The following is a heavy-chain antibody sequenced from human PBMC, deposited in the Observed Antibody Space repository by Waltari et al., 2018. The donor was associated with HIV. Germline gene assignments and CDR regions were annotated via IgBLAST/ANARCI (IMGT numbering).Heavy chain of an antibody. Sequence: EVQLVESGGGLVKPGESLRPSCAASGVTLTNAWMSWVRQAPGKGLEWVGRIKSEDDGGTTDYAAPVKGRFTISRDDSKNALYLQMNSLKTEDTALYYCTSTGGGITDYWGQGTLVTVSS. CDR1: GVTLTNAW. D-gene: IGHD2-15*01. CDR3: TSTGGGITDY. CDR2: IKSEDDGGTT. V-gene: IGHV3-15*01. J-gene: IGHJ4*02.